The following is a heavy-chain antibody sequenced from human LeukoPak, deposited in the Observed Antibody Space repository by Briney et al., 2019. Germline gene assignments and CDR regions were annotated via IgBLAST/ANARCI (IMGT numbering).Heavy chain of an antibody. CDR1: GGSISSGDYY. V-gene: IGHV4-30-4*01. Sequence: PSQTLSLTCTVSGGSISSGDYYWSWIRQPPGKGLEWIGYIYYSGSTYYNPSLKSRVTISVDTSKNQFSLKLSSVTAADTAVYYCARGIVVVVAAQSDQKYYFDYWGQGTLVTVSS. CDR3: ARGIVVVVAAQSDQKYYFDY. J-gene: IGHJ4*02. D-gene: IGHD2-15*01. CDR2: IYYSGST.